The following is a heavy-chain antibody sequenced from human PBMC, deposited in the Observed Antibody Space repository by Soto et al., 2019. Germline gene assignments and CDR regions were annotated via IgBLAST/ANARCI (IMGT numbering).Heavy chain of an antibody. D-gene: IGHD3-3*01. V-gene: IGHV3-23*01. CDR1: GFTFSSYA. J-gene: IGHJ4*02. Sequence: EVQLLESGGDLIQPGGSLRLSCAASGFTFSSYAMSWVRQAPRKGLEWVSGISNSGSGTYYADSVQGRFTISRDNSKNTLYLQMNSLRAEDTAIYYCVKDFHYDFWSSFYGEGYWGQGTLVTVSS. CDR2: ISNSGSGT. CDR3: VKDFHYDFWSSFYGEGY.